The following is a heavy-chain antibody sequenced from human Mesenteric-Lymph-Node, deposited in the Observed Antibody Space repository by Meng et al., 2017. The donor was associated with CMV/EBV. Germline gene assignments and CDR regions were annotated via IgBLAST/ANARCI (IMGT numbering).Heavy chain of an antibody. V-gene: IGHV1-18*01. D-gene: IGHD6-6*01. CDR3: ARDSGPYSSSDY. Sequence: CKASGYTFTSYGIIWVRQAPGQGLEWLGWISAYTGNTNYAQKFQGRVTMTTDTSTSTAYMELRSLRSDDTAVYYCARDSGPYSSSDYWGQGTLVTVSS. CDR1: GYTFTSYG. CDR2: ISAYTGNT. J-gene: IGHJ4*02.